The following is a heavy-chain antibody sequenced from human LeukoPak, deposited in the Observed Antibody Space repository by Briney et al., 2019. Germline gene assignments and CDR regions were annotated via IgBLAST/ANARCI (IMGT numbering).Heavy chain of an antibody. CDR2: IYYSGST. CDR1: GGSISSYY. J-gene: IGHJ6*02. CDR3: ARHTVMVLGRWGEPYYYYYGMDV. Sequence: SETLSLTCTVSGGSISSYYWSWIRQPPGKGLEWIGYIYYSGSTNYNPSLKSRVTISVDTSKNQFSLKLSSVTAADTAVYYCARHTVMVLGRWGEPYYYYYGMDVWGQGTTVTVSS. V-gene: IGHV4-59*08. D-gene: IGHD5-18*01.